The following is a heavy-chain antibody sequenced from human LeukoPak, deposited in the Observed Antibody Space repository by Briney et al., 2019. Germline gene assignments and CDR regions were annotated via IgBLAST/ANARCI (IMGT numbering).Heavy chain of an antibody. D-gene: IGHD6-6*01. V-gene: IGHV1-69*04. CDR3: ARDSSGIAARQACFDY. CDR1: GGTFSSYT. J-gene: IGHJ4*02. CDR2: IIPILGIA. Sequence: GSSVKVSCKASGGTFSSYTISWVRQAPGQGLEWMGRIIPILGIANYAQKFQGRVTITADKSTSTAYMELSSLRSEDTAVYYCARDSSGIAARQACFDYWGQGTLVTVSS.